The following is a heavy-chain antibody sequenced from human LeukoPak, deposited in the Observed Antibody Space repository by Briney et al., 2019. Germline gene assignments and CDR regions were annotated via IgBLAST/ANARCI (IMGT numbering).Heavy chain of an antibody. Sequence: PGGSLRLSCAASGFTFSSYWMHWVRQAPGKGLEWVAVISYDGSNKYYADSVKGRFTISRDNSKNTLYLQMNSLRAEDTAVYYCAKDAMIVVVTVAGYFDYWGQGTLVTVSS. CDR2: ISYDGSNK. D-gene: IGHD3-22*01. CDR1: GFTFSSYW. CDR3: AKDAMIVVVTVAGYFDY. V-gene: IGHV3-30*18. J-gene: IGHJ4*02.